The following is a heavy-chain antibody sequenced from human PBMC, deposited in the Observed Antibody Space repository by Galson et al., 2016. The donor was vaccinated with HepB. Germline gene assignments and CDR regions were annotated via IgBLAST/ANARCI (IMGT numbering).Heavy chain of an antibody. D-gene: IGHD6-19*01. CDR2: LSGYNGIT. Sequence: SVNVPYKACGYRFSSYGIIWVRQAPGQGVKWLGWLSGYNGITQYAQKVQARVTLTTDTSTNTAYMELRSLEADATAVYYCLRAPGGNSGGYGYFDYWGQGTLVTVSS. J-gene: IGHJ4*02. V-gene: IGHV1-18*04. CDR1: GYRFSSYG. CDR3: LRAPGGNSGGYGYFDY.